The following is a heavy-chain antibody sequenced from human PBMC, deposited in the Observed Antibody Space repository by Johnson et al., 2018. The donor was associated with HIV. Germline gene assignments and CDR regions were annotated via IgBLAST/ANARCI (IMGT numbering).Heavy chain of an antibody. CDR2: FFGGDGT. D-gene: IGHD7-27*01. V-gene: IGHV3-66*01. J-gene: IGHJ3*02. CDR3: ARDALANWEEVDAFDI. Sequence: VLLLESGGGLVQPGGSLRLSCAASGFTVSSYYMTWVRQAPGKGLEWVSVFFGGDGTYYADSVRGRFIISRDNSKNTLYLQMNSLRAEDTAVYYCARDALANWEEVDAFDIWGQGTMVTVSS. CDR1: GFTVSSYY.